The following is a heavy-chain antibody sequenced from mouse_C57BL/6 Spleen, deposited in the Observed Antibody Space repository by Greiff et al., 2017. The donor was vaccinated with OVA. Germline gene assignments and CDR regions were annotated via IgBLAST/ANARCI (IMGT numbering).Heavy chain of an antibody. V-gene: IGHV8-12*01. J-gene: IGHJ4*01. Sequence: SSQTLSLTCSFSGFSLSTSGMGVSWIRQPSGKGLEWLAHIYWDDDNRYNPSLKSRLTISKDTSRNQVFLKITSVDTADTATYYCARREGGITDCLYDYWGQGTSVTVSS. CDR1: GFSLSTSGMG. CDR2: IYWDDDN. CDR3: ARREGGITDCLYDY. D-gene: IGHD2-4*01.